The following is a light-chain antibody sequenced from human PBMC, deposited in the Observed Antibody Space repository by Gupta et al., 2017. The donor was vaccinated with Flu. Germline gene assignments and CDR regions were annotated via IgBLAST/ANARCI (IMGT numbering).Light chain of an antibody. J-gene: IGKJ1*01. CDR3: MQGRQSPPT. CDR1: QSLLHKHGDNY. Sequence: IEMTQSPLSLAVTPGESASISCRSSQSLLHKHGDNYLDWYLQKPGQSPQLLIFLGSNRASGAPNRFSGSGSGTDFTLWISRVEAEDVGVYYCMQGRQSPPTFGQGTRVEIK. CDR2: LGS. V-gene: IGKV2-28*01.